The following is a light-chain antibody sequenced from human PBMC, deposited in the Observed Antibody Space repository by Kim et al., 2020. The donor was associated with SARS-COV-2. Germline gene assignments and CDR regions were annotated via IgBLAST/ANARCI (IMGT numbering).Light chain of an antibody. CDR1: SADISRYYY. CDR2: VFR. Sequence: QWITSSCAAPSADISRYYYVSWYHQHPGKASKVLIHVFRNRPSGFSNRFSGSRSGNTASLTISGRQAEDEADYYCSSYTSGITNYVFGTGTKVTVL. CDR3: SSYTSGITNYV. J-gene: IGLJ1*01. V-gene: IGLV2-14*03.